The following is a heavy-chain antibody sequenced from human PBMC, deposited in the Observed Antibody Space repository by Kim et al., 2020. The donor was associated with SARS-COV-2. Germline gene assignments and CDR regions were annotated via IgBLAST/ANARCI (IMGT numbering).Heavy chain of an antibody. CDR3: ARRSSASGPYDY. CDR1: RYTFSSVD. CDR2: INAGKGNT. J-gene: IGHJ4*02. V-gene: IGHV1-3*01. Sequence: ASVKVSCKASRYTFSSVDLYWLRQAPGQRLEWMGRINAGKGNTEYSQKFQGRVTISRDTSASTAYMELSSLTSEDTAMYYCARRSSASGPYDYWGQGTLVTVSS. D-gene: IGHD3-10*01.